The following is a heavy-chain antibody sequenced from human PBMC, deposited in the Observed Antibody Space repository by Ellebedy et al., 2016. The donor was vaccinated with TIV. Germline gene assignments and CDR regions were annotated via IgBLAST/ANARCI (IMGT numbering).Heavy chain of an antibody. CDR1: GFTFSSYS. Sequence: LSLTCAASGFTFSSYSLNWVRQAPGKGLEWVSYISSSSSTMYYADSVKGRFTISRDNAKSSLFLQMNSLRDEDTAVYYCARVGVLERRGAFDIWGQGTMVTVSS. CDR2: ISSSSSTM. V-gene: IGHV3-48*02. J-gene: IGHJ3*02. D-gene: IGHD1-1*01. CDR3: ARVGVLERRGAFDI.